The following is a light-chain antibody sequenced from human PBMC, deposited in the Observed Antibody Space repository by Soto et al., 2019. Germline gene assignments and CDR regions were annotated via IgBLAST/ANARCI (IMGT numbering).Light chain of an antibody. CDR2: KAS. J-gene: IGKJ4*01. Sequence: DIQMTQSPSTLSASVGDSVTITCRASQSISPWLAWYQQKPGKAPTLLIYKASSLEGGVPSRFSGSGSGTDFNITISSLQPDYFATYYCQHYNTSPLTFGGGTTVEIK. CDR3: QHYNTSPLT. CDR1: QSISPW. V-gene: IGKV1-5*03.